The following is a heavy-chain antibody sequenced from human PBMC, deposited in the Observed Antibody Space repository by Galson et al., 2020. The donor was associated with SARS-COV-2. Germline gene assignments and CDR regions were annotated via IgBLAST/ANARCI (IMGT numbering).Heavy chain of an antibody. J-gene: IGHJ5*02. V-gene: IGHV4-39*07. CDR1: GGSISGSYYY. Sequence: ASETLSLTCSVSGGSISGSYYYWGWIRQPPGKGLEWIGSISYSGRTYYKPSLKSRVTMSVDTSKNQFSLKLSSVTAADTAVYYCARLIVVIISGDNWFDPWGQGTLVTVSS. CDR2: ISYSGRT. D-gene: IGHD3-22*01. CDR3: ARLIVVIISGDNWFDP.